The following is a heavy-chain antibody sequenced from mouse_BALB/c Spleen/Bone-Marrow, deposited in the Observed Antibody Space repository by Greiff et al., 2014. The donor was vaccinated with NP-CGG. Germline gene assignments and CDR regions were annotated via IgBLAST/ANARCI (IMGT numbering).Heavy chain of an antibody. Sequence: QVQLQQPGAELVRPGSSVKISCKSSGYSFSNYWMNWMKQRPGQGLEWIGQIYPGDGDTNYNGKFKGKATLTADKSSSTAYMQLSSLTSEDSAVYFCASRGDYSYAMDHWGQGTSVTVSS. CDR1: GYSFSNYW. D-gene: IGHD1-1*01. J-gene: IGHJ4*01. CDR3: ASRGDYSYAMDH. V-gene: IGHV1-80*01. CDR2: IYPGDGDT.